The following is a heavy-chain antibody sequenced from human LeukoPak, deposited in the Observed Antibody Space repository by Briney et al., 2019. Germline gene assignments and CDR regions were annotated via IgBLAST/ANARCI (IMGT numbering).Heavy chain of an antibody. CDR1: GGSFSGYY. V-gene: IGHV4-34*01. D-gene: IGHD1-7*01. Sequence: SETLSLTCAVYGGSFSGYYWSWIRQPPGKGLEWIGEINHSGSTNYNPSLKSRVTISVDTSKNQFSLKLSSVTAADTAVYYCARSWNYLDYFDYRGQGTLVTVSS. CDR3: ARSWNYLDYFDY. CDR2: INHSGST. J-gene: IGHJ4*02.